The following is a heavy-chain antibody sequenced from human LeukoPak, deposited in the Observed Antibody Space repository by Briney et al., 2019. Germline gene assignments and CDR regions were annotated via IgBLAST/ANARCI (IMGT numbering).Heavy chain of an antibody. Sequence: GGSLRLSCAASGFTFSSYAMGWVRQAPGKGLEWVSAISGSGGSTYYADSVKGRFTISRDNSKNTLYLQMNSLRAEDTAVYYCAKDSRESDYYGMDVWGQGTTVTVSS. CDR2: ISGSGGST. J-gene: IGHJ6*02. CDR1: GFTFSSYA. CDR3: AKDSRESDYYGMDV. D-gene: IGHD3-10*01. V-gene: IGHV3-23*01.